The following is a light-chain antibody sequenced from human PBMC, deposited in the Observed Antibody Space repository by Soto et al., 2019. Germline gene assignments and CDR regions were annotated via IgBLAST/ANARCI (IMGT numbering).Light chain of an antibody. V-gene: IGKV3-20*01. Sequence: IGLTQSPGTLSLSPGERATLSCRASQSVSSSYLVWYQQKPCQAPRLLIYGASSRSTGVPDRFSGSGSGKDFTLTISRLEPEELAVYYCQLYGSSLTFGEGTKVQIK. CDR3: QLYGSSLT. J-gene: IGKJ4*01. CDR2: GAS. CDR1: QSVSSSY.